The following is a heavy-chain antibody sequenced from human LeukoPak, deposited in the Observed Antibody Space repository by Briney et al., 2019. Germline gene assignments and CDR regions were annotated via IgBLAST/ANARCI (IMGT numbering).Heavy chain of an antibody. CDR2: IKHGGGT. V-gene: IGHV4-34*01. CDR1: GGSFSDYP. CDR3: ARGAPGY. J-gene: IGHJ4*02. Sequence: SETLSLTCAVYGGSFSDYPWTWIRQPPRKGLEWIGQIKHGGGTKYNPSLNSRVTMSLDTSKNQFSLKMTSVTAADTATYYCARGAPGYWGQGTLVTVSS.